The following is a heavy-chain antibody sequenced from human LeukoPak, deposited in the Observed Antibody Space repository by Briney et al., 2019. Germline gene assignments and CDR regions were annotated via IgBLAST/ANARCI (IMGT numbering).Heavy chain of an antibody. J-gene: IGHJ4*02. V-gene: IGHV1-69*05. CDR3: ATHPQGYFDY. CDR1: GGTFISYA. CDR2: IIPIFGTA. Sequence: ASVKVSCKASGGTFISYAISWVRQAPGQGLEWMGGIIPIFGTANYAQKFQGRVTITTDESTSTAYMELSSLRSEDKAVYYCATHPQGYFDYWGQGTLVTVSS.